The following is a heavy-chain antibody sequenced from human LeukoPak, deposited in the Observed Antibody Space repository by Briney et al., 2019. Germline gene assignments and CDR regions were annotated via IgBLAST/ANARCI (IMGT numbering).Heavy chain of an antibody. V-gene: IGHV4-34*01. J-gene: IGHJ4*02. D-gene: IGHD3-22*01. Sequence: SETLSLTCAVYGGSFSGYYWSWIRQPPGKGLEWIGEINHSGSTNYNPSLESRVTISVDTSKNQFSLKLSSVTAADTAVYYCARGPPLGDYDSSGYPNGDPDYWGQGTLVTVSS. CDR2: INHSGST. CDR3: ARGPPLGDYDSSGYPNGDPDY. CDR1: GGSFSGYY.